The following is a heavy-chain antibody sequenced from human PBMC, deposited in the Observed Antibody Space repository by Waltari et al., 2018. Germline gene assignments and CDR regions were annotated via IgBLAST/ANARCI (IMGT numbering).Heavy chain of an antibody. D-gene: IGHD6-13*01. Sequence: QVQLVQSGAEVKKPGASVKVSCTASGYTFTSYDINWVRQATGQGPEWMGWMNPNSGNTGYAQKFQDRVTMTTNTSISTAYMELSGLTSEDTAVYYCARGAATGKGANWFDPWGQGTLVTVSS. J-gene: IGHJ5*02. V-gene: IGHV1-8*01. CDR3: ARGAATGKGANWFDP. CDR2: MNPNSGNT. CDR1: GYTFTSYD.